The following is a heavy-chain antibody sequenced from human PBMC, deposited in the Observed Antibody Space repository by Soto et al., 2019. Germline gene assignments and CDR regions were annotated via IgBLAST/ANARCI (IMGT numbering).Heavy chain of an antibody. CDR1: GFTFSSYE. Sequence: PGGSLRLSCAASGFTFSSYEMDWVRQAPGKGLEWVSYISSSGSTTYYADSVKGRFTISRDNSKNTLYLQMNRLRAEDKAGYYCAEDRRLGRYYGMDVWGQGTTVTVSS. V-gene: IGHV3-48*03. CDR2: ISSSGSTT. D-gene: IGHD3-16*01. J-gene: IGHJ6*02. CDR3: AEDRRLGRYYGMDV.